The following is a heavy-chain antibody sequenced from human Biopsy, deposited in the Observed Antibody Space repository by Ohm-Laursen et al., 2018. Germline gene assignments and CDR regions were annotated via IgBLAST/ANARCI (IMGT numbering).Heavy chain of an antibody. J-gene: IGHJ4*02. Sequence: ASVKVSCKASGYTFTNYNVNWVRQATGQGLEWMGWMNPNSGNTGYAQKFQGRVTMTRNTSISTAYMELSSLTAVDTAVYYCARDFNYDGGGSFNFDYWGQGTLVTVSS. CDR2: MNPNSGNT. CDR3: ARDFNYDGGGSFNFDY. V-gene: IGHV1-8*01. CDR1: GYTFTNYN. D-gene: IGHD3-22*01.